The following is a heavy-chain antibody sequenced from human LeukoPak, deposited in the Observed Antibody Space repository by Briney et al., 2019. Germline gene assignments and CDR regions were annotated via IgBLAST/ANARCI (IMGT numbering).Heavy chain of an antibody. CDR1: GYSFTSYW. CDR3: AVPYDFWSGYYVGDAFDI. V-gene: IGHV5-51*01. D-gene: IGHD3-3*01. Sequence: GGSLKISCKGSGYSFTSYWIGWVRQMPGKGLEWMGIIYPGDSDTRYSPSFQGQVTISADKSISTAYLQWSSLKASDTAMYYCAVPYDFWSGYYVGDAFDIWGQGTMATVSS. J-gene: IGHJ3*02. CDR2: IYPGDSDT.